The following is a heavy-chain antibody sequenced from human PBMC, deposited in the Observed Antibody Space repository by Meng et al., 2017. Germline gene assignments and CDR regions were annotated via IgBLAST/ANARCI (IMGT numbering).Heavy chain of an antibody. J-gene: IGHJ4*02. Sequence: QGQLAQSGAEGKKPGASVKVPCKASGYTFTGYYMHWVRQAPGQGLEWMGRINPNSGGTNYAQKFQGRVTMTRDTSISTAYMELSRLRSDDTAVYYCARFGGIVATISAFDYWGQGTLVTVSS. D-gene: IGHD5-12*01. V-gene: IGHV1-2*06. CDR1: GYTFTGYY. CDR3: ARFGGIVATISAFDY. CDR2: INPNSGGT.